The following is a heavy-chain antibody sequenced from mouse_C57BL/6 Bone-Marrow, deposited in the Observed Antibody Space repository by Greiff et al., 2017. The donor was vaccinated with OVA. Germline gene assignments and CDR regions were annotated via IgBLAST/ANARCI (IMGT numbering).Heavy chain of an antibody. CDR2: IDPNSGGT. V-gene: IGHV1-72*01. Sequence: VQLQQSGAELVKPGASVKLSCKASGYTFTSYWMHWVKQRPGRGLEWIGRIDPNSGGTKYNEKFKSKATLTVDKPSSTAYMQISSLTSEDSAVYYCARIEHRAGAWFAYWGQGTLVTVSA. CDR1: GYTFTSYW. J-gene: IGHJ3*01. CDR3: ARIEHRAGAWFAY.